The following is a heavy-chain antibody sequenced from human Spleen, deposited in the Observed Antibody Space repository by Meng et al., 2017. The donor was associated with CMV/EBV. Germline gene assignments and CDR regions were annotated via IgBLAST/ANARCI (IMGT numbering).Heavy chain of an antibody. Sequence: ASVKVSCKASGYTFLDFYVHWVRQAPGQGLEWMGWINPNSDVTNYAQKFQGRVTMTRDTSTSTVYMELSSLRSEDTAVYYCARDHREVAAAGTGEYFDYWGQGTLVTVSS. D-gene: IGHD6-13*01. CDR3: ARDHREVAAAGTGEYFDY. CDR2: INPNSDVT. V-gene: IGHV1-2*02. CDR1: GYTFLDFY. J-gene: IGHJ4*02.